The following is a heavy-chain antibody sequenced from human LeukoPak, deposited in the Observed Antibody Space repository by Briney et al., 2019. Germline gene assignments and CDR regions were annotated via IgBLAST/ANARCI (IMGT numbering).Heavy chain of an antibody. CDR3: TIQGGIAANYYYYYMDV. D-gene: IGHD6-13*01. CDR1: GFTFSSYF. Sequence: GGSLRLSCAASGFTFSSYFMHWVRQAPGKGLEWVAVIWYDGTNKYYADSVKGRFTISRDNSRNTLYLQMNSLKTEDTAVYYCTIQGGIAANYYYYYMDVWGKGTTVTVSS. CDR2: IWYDGTNK. V-gene: IGHV3-33*01. J-gene: IGHJ6*03.